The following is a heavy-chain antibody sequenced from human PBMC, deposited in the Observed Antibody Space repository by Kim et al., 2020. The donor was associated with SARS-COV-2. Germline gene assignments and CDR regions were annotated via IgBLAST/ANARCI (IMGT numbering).Heavy chain of an antibody. D-gene: IGHD3-22*01. CDR1: GFTFSNAW. J-gene: IGHJ4*02. CDR2: IKSKTDGGTT. CDR3: TSIYYYDSSSFDY. V-gene: IGHV3-15*01. Sequence: GGSLRLSCAASGFTFSNAWMSWVRQAPGKGLEWVGRIKSKTDGGTTDYAAPVKGRFTISRDDSKNTLYLQMNSLKTEDTAVYYCTSIYYYDSSSFDYWGQGTLVTVSS.